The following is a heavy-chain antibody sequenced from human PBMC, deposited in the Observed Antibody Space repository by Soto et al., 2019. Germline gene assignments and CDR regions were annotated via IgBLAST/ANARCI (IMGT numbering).Heavy chain of an antibody. CDR1: GGTFTTYT. J-gene: IGHJ4*02. CDR3: ARDGDGNSLAY. Sequence: QVQLVQSGPEVKKPGSSVKVSCKSSGGTFTTYTFSWVRQAPGQGLEWMAGIIPIFGASKSAQKYQDRVAITTDESTRTIDMELSSMRSDDTAVYYCARDGDGNSLAYWGQGTLVTVSS. D-gene: IGHD7-27*01. CDR2: IIPIFGAS. V-gene: IGHV1-69*01.